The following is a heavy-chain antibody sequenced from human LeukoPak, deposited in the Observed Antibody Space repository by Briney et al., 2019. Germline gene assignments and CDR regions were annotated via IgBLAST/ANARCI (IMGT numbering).Heavy chain of an antibody. Sequence: PSETLSLTCTVSGGSISSYYWSWIRQPPGKGLEWIGYIYYSGSTNYNPSLKSRITISVDTSKNQFSLKLSSVTAADTAVYYCARVTTVYYYGMDVWGQGTTVTVSS. CDR3: ARVTTVYYYGMDV. D-gene: IGHD4-17*01. J-gene: IGHJ6*02. CDR2: IYYSGST. CDR1: GGSISSYY. V-gene: IGHV4-59*01.